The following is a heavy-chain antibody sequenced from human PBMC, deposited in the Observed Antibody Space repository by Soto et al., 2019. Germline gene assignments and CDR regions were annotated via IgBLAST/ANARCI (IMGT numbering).Heavy chain of an antibody. V-gene: IGHV4-59*01. CDR3: TRSPHNDHKVSYHGMDV. CDR1: GGSIISYY. CDR2: FSNSGST. J-gene: IGHJ6*02. D-gene: IGHD3-16*01. Sequence: SETLSLTCSVSGGSIISYYWSWVRQAPGKGLEWIGYFSNSGSTNYNPSLKNRVSISADTSKNQFSLELTSVTAADTAMYFCTRSPHNDHKVSYHGMDVWGQWTTVTVSS.